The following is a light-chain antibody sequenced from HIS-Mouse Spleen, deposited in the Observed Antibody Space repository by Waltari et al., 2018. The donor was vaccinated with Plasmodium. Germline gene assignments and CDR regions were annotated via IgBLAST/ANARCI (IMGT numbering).Light chain of an antibody. CDR3: QQYNSYSWT. CDR2: NAS. Sequence: DIQITHSPSTLSASVGDRVTITCRASQSISSWLAWYQQKPGKAPKLLIYNASSLESGVPSRFSGSGSGTEFTLTISSLQPDDFATYYCQQYNSYSWTFGQGTKVEIK. J-gene: IGKJ1*01. CDR1: QSISSW. V-gene: IGKV1-5*03.